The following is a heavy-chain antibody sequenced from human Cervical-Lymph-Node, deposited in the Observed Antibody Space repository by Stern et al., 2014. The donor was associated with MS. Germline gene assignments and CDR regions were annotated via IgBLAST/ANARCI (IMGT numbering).Heavy chain of an antibody. Sequence: QLVQSGTEVRKSGASVRVSCKASGYTFSIYYMHWVRQAPGQGLELLGIINPGTGSTTYAQRFQDRVTMTNDTSTSTVYLEMSSLISEDTAVYYCARQNMIRGVTELDFWGQGTLVTVSS. CDR2: INPGTGST. J-gene: IGHJ4*02. CDR3: ARQNMIRGVTELDF. D-gene: IGHD3-10*01. CDR1: GYTFSIYY. V-gene: IGHV1-46*01.